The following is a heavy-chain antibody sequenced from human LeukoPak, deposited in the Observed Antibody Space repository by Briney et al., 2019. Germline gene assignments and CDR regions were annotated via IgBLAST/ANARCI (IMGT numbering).Heavy chain of an antibody. Sequence: SVKVSCKASGGTFSSYAISWVRQAPGQGLEWMGGIIPIFGTANYAQKFQGRVTITADESTSTAYMELSSLRPEDTAVYYCARGEYYYDSSGYYRFDYWGQGTLVTVSS. V-gene: IGHV1-69*13. CDR2: IIPIFGTA. CDR3: ARGEYYYDSSGYYRFDY. J-gene: IGHJ4*02. D-gene: IGHD3-22*01. CDR1: GGTFSSYA.